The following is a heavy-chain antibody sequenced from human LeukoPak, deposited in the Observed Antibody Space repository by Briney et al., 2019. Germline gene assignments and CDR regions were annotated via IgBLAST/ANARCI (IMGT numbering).Heavy chain of an antibody. CDR3: AREGGPAAPPKGFDP. D-gene: IGHD2-2*01. V-gene: IGHV4-39*02. J-gene: IGHJ5*02. CDR2: IYYSGST. CDR1: GGSISSSTYY. Sequence: SETLSLTCAVSGGSISSSTYYWGWIRQPPGKALEWIGSIYYSGSTYYNPSLSSRVTMSVDTSKNQFSLKLSSVTAADTAVYYCAREGGPAAPPKGFDPWGRETLVTVSS.